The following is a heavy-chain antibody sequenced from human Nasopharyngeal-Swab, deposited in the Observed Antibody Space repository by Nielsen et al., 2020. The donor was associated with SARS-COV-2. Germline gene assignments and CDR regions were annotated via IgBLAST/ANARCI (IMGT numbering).Heavy chain of an antibody. CDR2: IYYSGST. Sequence: SETLSLICTVSGGSIRSYYWSWIRQPPGKGLEWIGYIYYSGSTNYNPSLKSRVTISVDTSKNQFSLKLSSVTAADTAVYYCARRLTLESFWYFDLWGRGTLVTVSS. V-gene: IGHV4-59*01. D-gene: IGHD3-3*01. CDR3: ARRLTLESFWYFDL. J-gene: IGHJ2*01. CDR1: GGSIRSYY.